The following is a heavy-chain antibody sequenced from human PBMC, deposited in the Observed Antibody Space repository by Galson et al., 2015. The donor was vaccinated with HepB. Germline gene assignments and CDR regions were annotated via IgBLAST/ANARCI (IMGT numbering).Heavy chain of an antibody. CDR1: GFTFSSYG. CDR2: ISSSSSYI. CDR3: AREEGIWFRRTPERYYYYYYMDV. D-gene: IGHD3-10*01. Sequence: SLRLSCAASGFTFSSYGMHWVRQAPGKGLEWVPSISSSSSYIYYADSVKGRFTISRDNAKNSLYLQMNSLRAEDTAVYYCAREEGIWFRRTPERYYYYYYMDVWGKGTTVTVSS. J-gene: IGHJ6*03. V-gene: IGHV3-21*01.